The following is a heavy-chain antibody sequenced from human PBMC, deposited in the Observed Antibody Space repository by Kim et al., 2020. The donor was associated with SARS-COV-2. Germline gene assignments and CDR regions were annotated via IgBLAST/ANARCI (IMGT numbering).Heavy chain of an antibody. D-gene: IGHD6-13*01. V-gene: IGHV1-3*01. Sequence: ASVKVSCKASGYTFTSYAMYWVRQAPGQRLEWMGWINAGNGNTKYSQKFQGRVTITRDTSASTAYMELSSLRSEDTAVYYCARGEDSSSWYSPVDYWGQGTLVTVSS. CDR2: INAGNGNT. J-gene: IGHJ4*02. CDR3: ARGEDSSSWYSPVDY. CDR1: GYTFTSYA.